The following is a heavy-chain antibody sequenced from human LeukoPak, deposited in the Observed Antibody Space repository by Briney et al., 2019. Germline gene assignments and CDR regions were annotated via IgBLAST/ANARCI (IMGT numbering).Heavy chain of an antibody. CDR3: AREFKPREMATAY. CDR2: IKEDGSER. Sequence: GGSLRLSCEGSAFIFSGHWMNWVRQTPGKGLEWVASIKEDGSERQYVDSVKGRFSISRDNTKGSLFLQLNSLRAEDTAVYYCAREFKPREMATAYWGQGTLVTVSS. CDR1: AFIFSGHW. V-gene: IGHV3-7*03. D-gene: IGHD5-24*01. J-gene: IGHJ4*02.